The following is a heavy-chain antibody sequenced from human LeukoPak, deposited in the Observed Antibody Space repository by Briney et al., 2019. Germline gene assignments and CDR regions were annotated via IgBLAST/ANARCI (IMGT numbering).Heavy chain of an antibody. CDR1: GFTFSDHY. V-gene: IGHV3-72*01. Sequence: GGSLRLSCAASGFTFSDHYMDWVRQAPGKGLEWVGRTRNKANSYTTEYAASVKGRFTISRDDSKNSLYLQMNSLKTEDTAVYYCARDKRVLSYCYGMDVWGKGTTVTVSS. CDR2: TRNKANSYTT. D-gene: IGHD2-8*01. J-gene: IGHJ6*04. CDR3: ARDKRVLSYCYGMDV.